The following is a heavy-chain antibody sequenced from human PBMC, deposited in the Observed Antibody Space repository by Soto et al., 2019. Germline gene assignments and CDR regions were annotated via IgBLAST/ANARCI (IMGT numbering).Heavy chain of an antibody. Sequence: SETLSLTCTVSGGSISSYYWSWIRQPPGKGLEWIGYIYYSGSTNYNPSLKGRVTISVDTSKNQFSLKLSSVTAADTAVYYCAREPLGYCSGGSCPGYFQHWGQGTLVTVS. CDR1: GGSISSYY. J-gene: IGHJ1*01. CDR2: IYYSGST. D-gene: IGHD2-15*01. V-gene: IGHV4-59*01. CDR3: AREPLGYCSGGSCPGYFQH.